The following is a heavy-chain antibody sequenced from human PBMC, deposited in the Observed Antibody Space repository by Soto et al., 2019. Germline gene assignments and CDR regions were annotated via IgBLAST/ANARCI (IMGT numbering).Heavy chain of an antibody. CDR1: GYTFTNYG. Sequence: ASVKVSCKASGYTFTNYGISWVRQAPGQRLEWMGWISAYNGNTNYAQKLQDRVTMTTDTSTSTAYMELRSLRSDDTAVYYCAIVAITLVRGVSFYYYGMDVWGQGTTVTVSS. D-gene: IGHD3-10*01. CDR3: AIVAITLVRGVSFYYYGMDV. J-gene: IGHJ6*02. CDR2: ISAYNGNT. V-gene: IGHV1-18*01.